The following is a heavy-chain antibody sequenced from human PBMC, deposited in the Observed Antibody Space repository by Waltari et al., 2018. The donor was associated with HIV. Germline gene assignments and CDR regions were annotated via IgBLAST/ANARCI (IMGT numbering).Heavy chain of an antibody. Sequence: QVKLVESGGGVVQPGRSLSLSCAASGFTFSNYAMPWVRQAPGKGLEWVAVISYDGSNKYYADSVKGRFTISRDNSKNTLYLQMNSLRAEDTAVYYCARDPQYCSSTSCSYYFDYWGQGTLVTVSS. D-gene: IGHD2-2*01. V-gene: IGHV3-30-3*01. J-gene: IGHJ4*02. CDR2: ISYDGSNK. CDR1: GFTFSNYA. CDR3: ARDPQYCSSTSCSYYFDY.